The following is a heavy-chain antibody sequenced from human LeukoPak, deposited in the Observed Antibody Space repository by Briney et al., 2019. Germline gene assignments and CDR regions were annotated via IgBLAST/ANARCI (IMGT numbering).Heavy chain of an antibody. Sequence: SGESLKISCKASGYSFATYWIAWVRQMPGKGLEWMGIIYPDDSDTRYSPSFEGQVTISADKSINTAYLQWSILKASDTAIYYCARSLFSMGASSFDPWGQGTLVTVSS. D-gene: IGHD6-6*01. CDR3: ARSLFSMGASSFDP. CDR2: IYPDDSDT. CDR1: GYSFATYW. V-gene: IGHV5-51*01. J-gene: IGHJ5*02.